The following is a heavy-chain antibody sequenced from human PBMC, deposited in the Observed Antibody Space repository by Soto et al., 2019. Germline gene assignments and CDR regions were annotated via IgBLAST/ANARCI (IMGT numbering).Heavy chain of an antibody. D-gene: IGHD6-13*01. J-gene: IGHJ5*02. CDR2: IIPIFGTA. Sequence: GASVKVSCKASGGTFSSYAISWVRQAPGQGLEWMGGIIPIFGTANYAQKFQGRVTITADESTSTAYMELSSLRSEDTAVHYCARQTYSSSWEPNWFDPWGQGTLVTVSS. CDR3: ARQTYSSSWEPNWFDP. V-gene: IGHV1-69*13. CDR1: GGTFSSYA.